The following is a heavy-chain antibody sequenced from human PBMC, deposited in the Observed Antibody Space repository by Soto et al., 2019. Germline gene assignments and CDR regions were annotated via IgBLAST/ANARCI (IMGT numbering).Heavy chain of an antibody. J-gene: IGHJ4*02. Sequence: PGGSLRLSCAASGFTVSSDYMSWVRQAPGKGLEWVSVIYTGGSTYYADSVKGRFTFSSDNSKNALYLQMNSLRAEDTAVYYCAREQVTGYYNVIGYRAEGTLVTVSS. CDR1: GFTVSSDY. CDR3: AREQVTGYYNVIGY. V-gene: IGHV3-53*01. D-gene: IGHD3-9*01. CDR2: IYTGGST.